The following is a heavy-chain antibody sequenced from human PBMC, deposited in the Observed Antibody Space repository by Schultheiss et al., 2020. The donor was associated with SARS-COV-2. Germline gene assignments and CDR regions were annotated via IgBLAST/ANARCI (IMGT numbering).Heavy chain of an antibody. CDR3: AREGDILRFLEWHYYGMDV. CDR1: GFTFCSYS. D-gene: IGHD3-3*01. V-gene: IGHV3-21*01. CDR2: ISSSSSYI. Sequence: GGSLRLSCAASGFTFCSYSMNWVRQAPGKGLEWVSSISSSSSYIYYADSVKGRFTISRDNAKNSLYLQMNSLRAEDTAVYYCAREGDILRFLEWHYYGMDVWGQGTTVTVSS. J-gene: IGHJ6*02.